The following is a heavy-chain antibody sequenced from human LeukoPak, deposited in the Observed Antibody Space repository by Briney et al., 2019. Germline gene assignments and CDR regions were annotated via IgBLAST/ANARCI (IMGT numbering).Heavy chain of an antibody. Sequence: GGSLRLSCVVSGFTVSGYWMTWVRQAPGRGLEWVANIREDGSERNYVDSVKGRFIISRDNSRNSLYLQMNSLRPEATAVYYCTRDRNARATKEDRYDYWGQGTLATVSS. CDR3: TRDRNARATKEDRYDY. V-gene: IGHV3-7*01. J-gene: IGHJ4*02. D-gene: IGHD5-12*01. CDR2: IREDGSER. CDR1: GFTVSGYW.